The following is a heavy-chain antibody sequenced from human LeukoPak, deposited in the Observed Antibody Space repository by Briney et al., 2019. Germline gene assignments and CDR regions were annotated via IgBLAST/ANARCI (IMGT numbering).Heavy chain of an antibody. J-gene: IGHJ4*01. CDR1: GFTFISYG. CDR2: INPDGSST. Sequence: PGGSLRLSCGASGFTFISYGQQWVRQAPGKGLVWVSRINPDGSSTSYADSVNGRFTVSRDNAENTLYLQVNSLRAEDTAVYFCTRELPREVTLDYWGQGTLVTVSS. CDR3: TRELPREVTLDY. V-gene: IGHV3-74*01. D-gene: IGHD2-21*02.